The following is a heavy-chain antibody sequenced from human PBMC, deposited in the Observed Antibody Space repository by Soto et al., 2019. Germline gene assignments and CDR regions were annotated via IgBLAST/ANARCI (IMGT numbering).Heavy chain of an antibody. CDR2: IIPILGIA. CDR3: ARQTPDYGMDV. V-gene: IGHV1-69*02. CDR1: GGTFSSYP. J-gene: IGHJ6*02. Sequence: QVQLVQSGAEVKKPGSSVKVSCKASGGTFSSYPISWVRQAPGQGLEWMGRIIPILGIANYAQKFQGRVTITADKSTSTAYMELSSLRSEDTAVYYCARQTPDYGMDVWGQGTTVTVSS.